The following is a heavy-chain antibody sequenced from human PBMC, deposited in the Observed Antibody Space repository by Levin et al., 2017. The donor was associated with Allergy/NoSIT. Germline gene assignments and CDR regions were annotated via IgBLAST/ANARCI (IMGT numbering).Heavy chain of an antibody. V-gene: IGHV3-23*01. CDR2: ISGSGGST. J-gene: IGHJ4*02. CDR3: AKSIVATIRYPDY. CDR1: GFTFSSYA. D-gene: IGHD5-12*01. Sequence: GESLKISCAASGFTFSSYAMSWVRQAPGKGLEWVSAISGSGGSTYYADSVKGRFTISRDNSKNTLYLQMNSLRAEDTAVYYCAKSIVATIRYPDYWGQGTLVTVSS.